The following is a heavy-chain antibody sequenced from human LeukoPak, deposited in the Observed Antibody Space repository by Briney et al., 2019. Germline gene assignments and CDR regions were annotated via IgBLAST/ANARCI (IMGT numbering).Heavy chain of an antibody. J-gene: IGHJ5*02. D-gene: IGHD3-22*01. CDR3: ARGRGDSSGYYWFDP. Sequence: SETLSLTCAVYGGSFSVYYGSWIRQPPGKGLEWIGEINHSGSTNCNPSLKSRVTISVDTSKNQFSLKLTSVTAADTAVYYCARGRGDSSGYYWFDPWGQGTLVTVSS. CDR1: GGSFSVYY. CDR2: INHSGST. V-gene: IGHV4-34*01.